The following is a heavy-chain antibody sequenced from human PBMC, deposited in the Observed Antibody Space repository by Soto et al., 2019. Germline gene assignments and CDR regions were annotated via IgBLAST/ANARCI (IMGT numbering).Heavy chain of an antibody. D-gene: IGHD1-26*01. J-gene: IGHJ4*02. Sequence: QVQLVESGGGVVQPGRSLRLSCAASGFTFSSYGMHWVRQAPGKGLEWVAVIWNGGSNKYYADSVKGRFTIPSDNSKNTLYLKMNRLRAEDTAVYYCAREASGSVTFDYWGQGTLVTVSS. CDR3: AREASGSVTFDY. V-gene: IGHV3-33*01. CDR1: GFTFSSYG. CDR2: IWNGGSNK.